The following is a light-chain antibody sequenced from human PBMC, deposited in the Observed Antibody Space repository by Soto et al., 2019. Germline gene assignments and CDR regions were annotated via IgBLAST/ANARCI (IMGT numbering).Light chain of an antibody. J-gene: IGKJ1*01. CDR2: DAS. CDR3: QQYNYWPQT. Sequence: EIVVTQSPATQSVSPGERATLSCRASQSVASDFAWYQQKPGQAPRLLIYDASTRATGIPARFSGSGSGTEFTLTISSLQSEDFAVYYCQQYNYWPQTFGQGTKVDIK. V-gene: IGKV3-15*01. CDR1: QSVASD.